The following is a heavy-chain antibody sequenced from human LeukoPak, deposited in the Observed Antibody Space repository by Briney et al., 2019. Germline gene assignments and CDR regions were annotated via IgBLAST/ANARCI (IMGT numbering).Heavy chain of an antibody. CDR2: IYHSGST. Sequence: SETLSLTCAVSGGSISSGGYSCSWIRQPPGKGLEWIGYIYHSGSTYYNPSLKSRVTISVDRSKNQFSLKLSSVTAADTAVYYCARATGYSYGSDWFDPWGQGTLVTVSS. J-gene: IGHJ5*02. CDR3: ARATGYSYGSDWFDP. D-gene: IGHD5-18*01. V-gene: IGHV4-30-2*01. CDR1: GGSISSGGYS.